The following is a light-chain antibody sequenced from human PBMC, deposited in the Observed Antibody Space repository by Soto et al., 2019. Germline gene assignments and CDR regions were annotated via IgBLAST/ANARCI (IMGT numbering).Light chain of an antibody. J-gene: IGLJ1*01. CDR2: DVS. CDR3: SSYTSSNTLYV. V-gene: IGLV2-14*01. CDR1: TSDVGDYNL. Sequence: QSVLTQPASVSGSPGQSIAISCTGTTSDVGDYNLVSWYQQHPGKAPKLMIYDVSSRPSGISDRFSASKSGNTASLTISGLQAEDEADYYCSSYTSSNTLYVFGTGTKVTVL.